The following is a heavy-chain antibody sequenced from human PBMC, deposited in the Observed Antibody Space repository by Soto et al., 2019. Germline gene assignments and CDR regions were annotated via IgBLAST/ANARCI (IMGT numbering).Heavy chain of an antibody. Sequence: SGPTLVNPTQTLTLTCTFSGFSLSTTGMCVSWIRQPPGKALEWLARIDWDDDKYYSTSLKTRLTISKDTSKNQVVLTMTNMDPVDTATYYCARIASSSSPYYYYYGIDVWGQGTTVTV. J-gene: IGHJ6*02. CDR1: GFSLSTTGMC. CDR3: ARIASSSSPYYYYYGIDV. V-gene: IGHV2-70*11. D-gene: IGHD6-6*01. CDR2: IDWDDDK.